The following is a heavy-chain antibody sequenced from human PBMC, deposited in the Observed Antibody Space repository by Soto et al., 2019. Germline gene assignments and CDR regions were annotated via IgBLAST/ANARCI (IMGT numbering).Heavy chain of an antibody. CDR3: ARDSLGYYDSSGYYPDYYYGMDV. D-gene: IGHD3-22*01. J-gene: IGHJ6*02. V-gene: IGHV4-4*02. CDR1: GGSISSSNW. CDR2: IYHSGST. Sequence: SETLSLTCAVSGGSISSSNWWSWVRQPPGKGLEWIGEIYHSGSTNYNPSLKSRVTISVDKSKNQFSLKLSSVTAADTAVYYCARDSLGYYDSSGYYPDYYYGMDVWGQGTTVT.